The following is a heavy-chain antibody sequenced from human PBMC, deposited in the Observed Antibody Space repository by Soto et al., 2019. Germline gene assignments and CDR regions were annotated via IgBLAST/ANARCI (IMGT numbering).Heavy chain of an antibody. CDR2: TYYRSKWYN. CDR1: GDSVSSNSAA. CDR3: ARENAQWLAHYYYYGMDV. V-gene: IGHV6-1*01. D-gene: IGHD6-19*01. Sequence: SQTLSLTCAISGDSVSSNSAAWNWIRQSPSRGLEWLGRTYYRSKWYNDYAVSVKSRITINPDTSKNQFSLQLNSVTPEDTAAYYCARENAQWLAHYYYYGMDVWGQGTTVTVSS. J-gene: IGHJ6*02.